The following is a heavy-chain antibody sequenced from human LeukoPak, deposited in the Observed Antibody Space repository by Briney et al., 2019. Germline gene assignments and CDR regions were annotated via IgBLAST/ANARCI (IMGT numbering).Heavy chain of an antibody. CDR3: AKGRYYYDNSDAFEI. CDR1: GFTFSSYA. Sequence: PGGSLRLFCAASGFTFSSYAVTWVRQAPGKGLEWVSGISGSGSSTYYADSVKGRFTISRDNSKNTLYLQMNSLRAEDTAVYHCAKGRYYYDNSDAFEIWGQGTMVTVSS. D-gene: IGHD3-22*01. V-gene: IGHV3-23*01. J-gene: IGHJ3*02. CDR2: ISGSGSST.